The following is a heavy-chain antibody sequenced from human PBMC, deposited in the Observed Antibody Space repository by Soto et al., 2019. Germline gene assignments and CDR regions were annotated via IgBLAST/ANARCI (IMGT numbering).Heavy chain of an antibody. Sequence: SETLSLTCAVYGGSFSGYYWSWIRQPPGKGLEWIGEINHSGSTNYNPPLKSRVTISVDTSKNQFSLKLSSVTAADTAVYYCARDQYYDILTGYSYAFEIWGQGTMVTVSS. CDR1: GGSFSGYY. CDR3: ARDQYYDILTGYSYAFEI. D-gene: IGHD3-9*01. CDR2: INHSGST. J-gene: IGHJ3*02. V-gene: IGHV4-34*01.